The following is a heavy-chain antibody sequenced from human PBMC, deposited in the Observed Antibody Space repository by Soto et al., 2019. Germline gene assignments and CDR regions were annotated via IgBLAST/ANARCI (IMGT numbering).Heavy chain of an antibody. Sequence: ASVKVFCKASGYTFTSYYMHWVRQAPGQGLEWMGIINPSGGSTSYAQKFQGRVTMTRDTSTSTVYMELSSLRSEDTAVYYCARSRYCSSTSCWWFDPWGQGTLVTVSS. CDR2: INPSGGST. CDR1: GYTFTSYY. V-gene: IGHV1-46*03. D-gene: IGHD2-2*01. J-gene: IGHJ5*02. CDR3: ARSRYCSSTSCWWFDP.